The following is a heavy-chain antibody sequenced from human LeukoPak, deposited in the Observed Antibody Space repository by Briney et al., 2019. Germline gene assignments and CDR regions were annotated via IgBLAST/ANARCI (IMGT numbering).Heavy chain of an antibody. CDR3: AIPYSSGGGRAFDI. J-gene: IGHJ3*02. Sequence: ASVKVSCKASGYTFTSYAMHWVRQAPGQRLEWMGWINAGNGNTKYSQKFQGRVTITRDTSASTAYMELSSLRSEDTAVYYCAIPYSSGGGRAFDIWGQGTMVTVSS. V-gene: IGHV1-3*01. CDR1: GYTFTSYA. D-gene: IGHD6-19*01. CDR2: INAGNGNT.